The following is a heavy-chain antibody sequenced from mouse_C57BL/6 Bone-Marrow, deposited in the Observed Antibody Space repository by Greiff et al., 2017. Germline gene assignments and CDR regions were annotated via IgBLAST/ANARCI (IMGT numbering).Heavy chain of an antibody. Sequence: VQLQQPGAELVMPGASVKLSCKASGYTFTRYWMHCVKQRPAQGLEWIVWIDPVNGDTEYASKFQGKATITADTSSNTAYLQLSSLTSEDTAVYYCTSYGSFDDWGPGTTLTVSS. J-gene: IGHJ2*01. CDR3: TSYGSFDD. CDR2: IDPVNGDT. V-gene: IGHV14-4*01. D-gene: IGHD1-1*01. CDR1: GYTFTRYW.